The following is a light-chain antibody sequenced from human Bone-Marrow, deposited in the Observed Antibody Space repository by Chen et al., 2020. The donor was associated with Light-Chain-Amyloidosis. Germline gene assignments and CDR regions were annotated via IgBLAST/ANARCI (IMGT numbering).Light chain of an antibody. V-gene: IGKV3-15*01. CDR3: QQYDNWKT. Sequence: EIVMTQSPATLSVSPGERVTLSCRASQSINNKLAWYQQKPGQAPRRLIYGASTRSTGIPARFSGSGSGTEFTLTISSMQPEDFAVYYCQQYDNWKTFGRGTNVEIK. CDR2: GAS. CDR1: QSINNK. J-gene: IGKJ1*01.